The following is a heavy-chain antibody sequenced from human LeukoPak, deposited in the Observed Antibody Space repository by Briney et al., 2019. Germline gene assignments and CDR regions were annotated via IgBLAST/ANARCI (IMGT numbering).Heavy chain of an antibody. V-gene: IGHV4-34*01. Sequence: SETLSLTCAVSGGSFSGYYWSWIRQPPGKGLEWIGEINHSGSTNYNPSLKSRVTISVDTSKNQFSLKLSSVTAADTAVYYCARARSAALVYYDFWSGYYPNFDYWGQGTLVTVSS. CDR3: ARARSAALVYYDFWSGYYPNFDY. J-gene: IGHJ4*02. D-gene: IGHD3-3*01. CDR1: GGSFSGYY. CDR2: INHSGST.